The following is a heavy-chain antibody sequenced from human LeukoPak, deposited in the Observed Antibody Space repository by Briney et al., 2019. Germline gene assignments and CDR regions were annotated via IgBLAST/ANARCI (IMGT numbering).Heavy chain of an antibody. Sequence: GGSLRLSCAASGFTFSSYGMHWVRQAPGKGLEWVSVIYSGGSTYYADSVKGRFTISRDNSKNTLYLQMNSLRAEDTAVYYCARYCSSTSCRRNYGMDVWGQGTTVTVSS. D-gene: IGHD2-2*01. J-gene: IGHJ6*02. V-gene: IGHV3-53*01. CDR2: IYSGGST. CDR1: GFTFSSYG. CDR3: ARYCSSTSCRRNYGMDV.